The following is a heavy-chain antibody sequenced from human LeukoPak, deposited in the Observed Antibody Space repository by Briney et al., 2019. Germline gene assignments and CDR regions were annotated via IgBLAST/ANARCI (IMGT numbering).Heavy chain of an antibody. CDR1: GGTFSSCA. CDR2: IIPIFGIA. J-gene: IGHJ6*02. V-gene: IGHV1-69*04. D-gene: IGHD3-3*01. Sequence: SVKVSCKASGGTFSSCAISWVRQAPGQGLEWMGRIIPIFGIANYAQKFQGRVTITADKSTSTAYMELSSLRSEDTAVYYCATGAGFWSGYSYYGMDVWGQGTTVTVSS. CDR3: ATGAGFWSGYSYYGMDV.